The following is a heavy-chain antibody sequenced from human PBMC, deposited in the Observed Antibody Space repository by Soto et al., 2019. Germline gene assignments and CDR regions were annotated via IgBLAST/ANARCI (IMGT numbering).Heavy chain of an antibody. CDR3: AHGISMVRGVVVFDY. J-gene: IGHJ4*02. V-gene: IGHV2-5*02. CDR1: GFSLSTTAVG. CDR2: IYWDDDK. D-gene: IGHD3-10*01. Sequence: GPKPVKPTQTLTLTCSFSGFSLSTTAVGVGWIRQPPGKAMEWLALIYWDDDKRYSPSLKSRLTITKDTSKNQVVLTMTNMDPVDTALYYCAHGISMVRGVVVFDYWGQGTLVTVSS.